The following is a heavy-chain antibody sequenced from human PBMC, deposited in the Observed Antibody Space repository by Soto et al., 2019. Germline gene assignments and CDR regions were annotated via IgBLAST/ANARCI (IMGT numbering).Heavy chain of an antibody. CDR1: GFTFSSYG. J-gene: IGHJ6*02. CDR3: AKDPSEGDYYYYYYGMDV. V-gene: IGHV3-30*18. CDR2: ISYDGGNK. Sequence: GGSLRLSCAASGFTFSSYGMHWVRQAPGKGLEWVAVISYDGGNKYYADSVKGRFTISRDNSKNTLYLQMNSLRAEDTAVYYCAKDPSEGDYYYYYYGMDVWGQGTTVTVSS. D-gene: IGHD4-17*01.